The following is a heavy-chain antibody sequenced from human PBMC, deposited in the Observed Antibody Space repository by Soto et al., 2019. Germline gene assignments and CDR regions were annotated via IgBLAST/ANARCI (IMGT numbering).Heavy chain of an antibody. J-gene: IGHJ5*02. V-gene: IGHV4-39*01. D-gene: IGHD6-19*01. CDR1: GGSISSSTYY. CDR2: IYYSGSA. Sequence: SETLSLTCTVSGGSISSSTYYWAWIRQPPGKGLEWIGSIYYSGSAYYNPSLKSRVTISVDTSKNQFSLKLSSATAADTAVYYCAVKTIAYSSGWPNWFDPWGQGTLVTVSS. CDR3: AVKTIAYSSGWPNWFDP.